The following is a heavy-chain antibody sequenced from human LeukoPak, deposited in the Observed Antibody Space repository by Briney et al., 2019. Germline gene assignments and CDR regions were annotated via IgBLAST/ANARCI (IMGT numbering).Heavy chain of an antibody. CDR3: ARVGGYDLDYGYYMDV. CDR1: GRTFSSYA. V-gene: IGHV1-69*06. D-gene: IGHD5-12*01. Sequence: SVKVSCKASGRTFSSYAISWVRQAPGQGLEWMGGIITIFGTAKYAQKFQGRVTITADKSTSTAYMDLSSLRSEDTDTYYCARVGGYDLDYGYYMDVWGKGTTVTVSS. J-gene: IGHJ6*03. CDR2: IITIFGTA.